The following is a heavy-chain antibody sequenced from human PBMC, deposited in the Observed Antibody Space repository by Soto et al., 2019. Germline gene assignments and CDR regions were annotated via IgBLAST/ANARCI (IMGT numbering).Heavy chain of an antibody. CDR2: ISSSSSYI. CDR3: ARDRYSSGWYSGSGDY. J-gene: IGHJ4*02. V-gene: IGHV3-21*01. CDR1: GFTFSSYS. D-gene: IGHD6-19*01. Sequence: PGGSLRLSCAASGFTFSSYSMNWVRQAPGKGLEWVSSISSSSSYIYYADSVKGRFTISRDNAKNSLYLQMNSLRAEDTAVYYCARDRYSSGWYSGSGDYWGQGTLVTVSS.